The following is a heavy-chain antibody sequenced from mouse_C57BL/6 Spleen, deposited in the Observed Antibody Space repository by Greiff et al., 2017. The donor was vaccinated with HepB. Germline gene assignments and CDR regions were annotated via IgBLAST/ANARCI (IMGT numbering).Heavy chain of an antibody. CDR1: GYSFTSYY. D-gene: IGHD1-1*01. V-gene: IGHV1-66*01. J-gene: IGHJ2*01. Sequence: QVQLQHSGPELVKPGASVKISCKASGYSFTSYYIHWVKQRPGQGLEWIGWIYPGSGNTKYNEKFKGKATLTADTSSSTAYMQLSSLTSEDSAVYYCARGNYYGSSYFDYWGQGTTLTVSS. CDR2: IYPGSGNT. CDR3: ARGNYYGSSYFDY.